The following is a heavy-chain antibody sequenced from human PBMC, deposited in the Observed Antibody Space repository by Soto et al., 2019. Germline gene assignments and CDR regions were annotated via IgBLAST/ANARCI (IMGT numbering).Heavy chain of an antibody. CDR1: GGSISSGVYY. V-gene: IGHV4-31*03. CDR2: SYYSVCT. CDR3: ASERQQLLYNYLDY. D-gene: IGHD6-13*01. Sequence: TLSLTCTVSGGSISSGVYYWSWIRRHPGKGLEWIGYSYYSVCTYYNPSLKGRVTISVDTSKNQFSLKMSSVTVEHTDAYSCASERQQLLYNYLDYWDQGTLVTVST. J-gene: IGHJ4*02.